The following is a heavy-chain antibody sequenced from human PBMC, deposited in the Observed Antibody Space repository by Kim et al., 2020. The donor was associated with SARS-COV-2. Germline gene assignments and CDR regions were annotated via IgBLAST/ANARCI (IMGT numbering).Heavy chain of an antibody. D-gene: IGHD3-10*01. V-gene: IGHV3-11*06. CDR3: ARDIVVYGSAYGMDV. CDR1: GFTFSDYY. Sequence: GGSLRLSCAASGFTFSDYYMSWIRQAPGKGLEWVSYISSSSSYTNYADSVKGRFTISRDNAKNSLYLQMNSLRAEDTAVYYCARDIVVYGSAYGMDVWGQGTTVTVSS. CDR2: ISSSSSYT. J-gene: IGHJ6*02.